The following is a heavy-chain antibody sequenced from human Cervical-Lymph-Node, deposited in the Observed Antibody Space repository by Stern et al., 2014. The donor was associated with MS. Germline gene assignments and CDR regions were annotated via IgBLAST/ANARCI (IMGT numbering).Heavy chain of an antibody. D-gene: IGHD4-17*01. CDR3: ARGDYGDYLDAFDI. CDR2: IYYSGST. J-gene: IGHJ3*02. Sequence: QVQLQESGPGLVKPSQTLSLTCTVSGGSISSGGYYWSWIRQHPGKGLEXIGYIYYSGSTYYNPSLKSLVTISVDTSKNQFSLKLSSVTAADTAVYYCARGDYGDYLDAFDIWGQGTMVTVSS. V-gene: IGHV4-31*01. CDR1: GGSISSGGYY.